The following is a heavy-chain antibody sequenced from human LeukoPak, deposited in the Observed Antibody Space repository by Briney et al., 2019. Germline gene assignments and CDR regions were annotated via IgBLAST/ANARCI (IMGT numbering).Heavy chain of an antibody. CDR3: AGSRDYIWAQDS. J-gene: IGHJ4*02. Sequence: PAETLSLTCAVSGGAISSNTWWCWGRPPPGQGLGWTGDTYNSGSTYYNHSLKSRVSMSGDKSKNQFFLNLRSVTAADTAVYYCAGSRDYIWAQDSWGQGTLVTVSS. CDR1: GGAISSNTW. D-gene: IGHD3-16*01. V-gene: IGHV4-4*02. CDR2: TYNSGST.